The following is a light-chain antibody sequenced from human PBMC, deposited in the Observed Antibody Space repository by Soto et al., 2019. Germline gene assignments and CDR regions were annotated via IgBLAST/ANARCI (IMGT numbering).Light chain of an antibody. CDR2: GAS. V-gene: IGKV3-20*01. CDR3: QHYGRSAYT. J-gene: IGKJ2*01. Sequence: EIVLTQSPGTLSLSPGERATLSCRASQSVSSNYLAWYQQKPGQAPTLLIYGASSRATGIPDRFSGSGSGTAFSLTISRLEPEDFAVYYCQHYGRSAYTFGQGTTLEIK. CDR1: QSVSSNY.